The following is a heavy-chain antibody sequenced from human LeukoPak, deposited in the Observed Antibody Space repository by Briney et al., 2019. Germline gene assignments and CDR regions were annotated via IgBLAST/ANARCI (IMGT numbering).Heavy chain of an antibody. V-gene: IGHV4-31*03. Sequence: SQTLSLTCTVSGASISSGGYFWSWIRQRPGTGLERIGYIFNSGSTHYSPSLKSRLIISLDTSKNQFSLKLTSVTAADTAVYYCARDRGPRYGMDVWGQGTTVTVSS. CDR1: GASISSGGYF. J-gene: IGHJ6*02. CDR3: ARDRGPRYGMDV. CDR2: IFNSGST. D-gene: IGHD5-24*01.